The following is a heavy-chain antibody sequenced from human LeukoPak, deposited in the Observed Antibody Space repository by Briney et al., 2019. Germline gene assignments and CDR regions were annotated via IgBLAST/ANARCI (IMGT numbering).Heavy chain of an antibody. CDR3: ARGGSGYYWAFDC. D-gene: IGHD3-22*01. Sequence: GGSLRLSCAASGFTFSSYGMHWVRQAPGKGLEWVAVISYDGSNKYYADSVKGRFTISRDNSKNTLYLQMNSLRAEDTAVYYCARGGSGYYWAFDCWGQGTLVTVSS. CDR1: GFTFSSYG. J-gene: IGHJ4*02. CDR2: ISYDGSNK. V-gene: IGHV3-30*03.